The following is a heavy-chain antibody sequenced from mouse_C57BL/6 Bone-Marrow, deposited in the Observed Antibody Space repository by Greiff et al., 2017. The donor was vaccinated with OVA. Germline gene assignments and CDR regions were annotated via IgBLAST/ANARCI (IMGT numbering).Heavy chain of an antibody. V-gene: IGHV5-4*01. Sequence: DVQLVESGGGLVKPGGSLKLSCAASGFTFSSYAMSWVRQTPEKRLEWVATISDGGSYTYYPDNVKGRFTISRDNAKNNLYLQMSHLKSEDTAIYYFAGWSCAMDYWGQGTSVTVSS. D-gene: IGHD2-3*01. CDR3: AGWSCAMDY. CDR1: GFTFSSYA. CDR2: ISDGGSYT. J-gene: IGHJ4*01.